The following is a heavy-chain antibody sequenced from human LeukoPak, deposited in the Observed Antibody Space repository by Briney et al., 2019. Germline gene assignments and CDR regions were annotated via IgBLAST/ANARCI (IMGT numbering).Heavy chain of an antibody. CDR1: GFIFSNAW. Sequence: PGGSLRLSCAASGFIFSNAWMTWVRQAPGKGLEWVAHINPDGRDTYYVDSVKGRFTISRDNAENSMYLQMNSLRVEDTAVYYCTSWGDTTAEYFQRWGQGTLVTVSS. CDR3: TSWGDTTAEYFQR. J-gene: IGHJ1*01. V-gene: IGHV3-7*01. D-gene: IGHD2-21*02. CDR2: INPDGRDT.